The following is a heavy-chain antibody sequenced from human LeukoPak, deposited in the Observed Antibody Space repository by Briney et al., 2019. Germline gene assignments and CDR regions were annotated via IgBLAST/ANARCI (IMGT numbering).Heavy chain of an antibody. CDR3: ASPRGSSSPGSNYYYYYGMDV. J-gene: IGHJ6*02. CDR2: INHSGST. D-gene: IGHD6-6*01. CDR1: GGSFSGYY. Sequence: PSETLSLTCAVYGGSFSGYYWSWIRQPPGKGLEWIGEINHSGSTNYNPSLKSRVTMSVDTSKNQFSLKLSSVTAADTAVYYCASPRGSSSPGSNYYYYYGMDVWGQGTTVTVSS. V-gene: IGHV4-34*01.